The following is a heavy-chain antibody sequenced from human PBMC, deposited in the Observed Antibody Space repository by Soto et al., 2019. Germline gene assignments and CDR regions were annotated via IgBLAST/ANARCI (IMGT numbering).Heavy chain of an antibody. CDR3: TASGSYFYYYYGMDV. V-gene: IGHV3-7*03. CDR1: GFTFSSYW. CDR2: IKQDGSEK. J-gene: IGHJ6*02. D-gene: IGHD1-26*01. Sequence: LRLSCAASGFTFSSYWMSLVRQAPGKGLEWVANIKQDGSEKYYVDSVKGRFTISRDDSKNTLYLQMNSLKTEDTAVYYCTASGSYFYYYYGMDVWGQGTTVTVSS.